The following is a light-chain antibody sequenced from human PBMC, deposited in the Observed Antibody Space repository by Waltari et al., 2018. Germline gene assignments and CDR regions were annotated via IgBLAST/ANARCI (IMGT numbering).Light chain of an antibody. CDR3: VAWDHSLSAVL. V-gene: IGLV1-51*01. CDR1: RSHIRNNY. CDR2: DND. Sequence: QSVLPQPPSVSAAPGQKVTISCSGTRSHIRNNYLSWYQQLPGTAPKLLIYDNDKRYSGIPDRFSGSKSSTSATLGITGLQTGDEADYYCVAWDHSLSAVLFGGGTKLTVL. J-gene: IGLJ2*01.